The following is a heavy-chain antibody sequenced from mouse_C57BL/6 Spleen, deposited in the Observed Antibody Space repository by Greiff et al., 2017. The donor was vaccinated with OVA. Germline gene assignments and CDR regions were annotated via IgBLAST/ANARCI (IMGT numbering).Heavy chain of an antibody. V-gene: IGHV1-82*01. Sequence: VQLQQSGPELVKPGASVKISCKASGYAFSSSWMNWVKQRPGKGLEWIGRIYPGDGDTNYNVKFKGKATLTADKSSSTAYMQLSRLTSEDSAVYFCARSGDSNYLYWGQGTTLTVSS. CDR2: IYPGDGDT. J-gene: IGHJ2*01. CDR3: ARSGDSNYLY. D-gene: IGHD2-5*01. CDR1: GYAFSSSW.